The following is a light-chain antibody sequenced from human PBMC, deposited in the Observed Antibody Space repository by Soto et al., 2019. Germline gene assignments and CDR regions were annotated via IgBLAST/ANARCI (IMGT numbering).Light chain of an antibody. CDR3: QAWDSTTGV. CDR2: QDN. Sequence: SYELTQPPSVSVSPGQTASITCSGDKLGDEYACWYQQKQGQSPVLVIYQDNKRPSGIPERFSGSNSGNTATLTISGTQAMDEADYYCQAWDSTTGVFGGGTSSPS. J-gene: IGLJ2*01. V-gene: IGLV3-1*01. CDR1: KLGDEY.